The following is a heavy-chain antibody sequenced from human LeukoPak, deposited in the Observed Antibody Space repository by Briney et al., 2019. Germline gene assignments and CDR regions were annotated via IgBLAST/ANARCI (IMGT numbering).Heavy chain of an antibody. V-gene: IGHV3-74*01. CDR3: ARDICSGIGCYPRAPFNY. D-gene: IGHD2-15*01. CDR1: GFTFSRYW. CDR2: MNSDGSNT. J-gene: IGHJ4*02. Sequence: GGSLRLSCAASGFTFSRYWMHWVRQAPGEGLVWVSRMNSDGSNTNYADSVKGRFTISRDNAKNTLYLQMNSLRADDTAVYYCARDICSGIGCYPRAPFNYWGQGTLVTVSS.